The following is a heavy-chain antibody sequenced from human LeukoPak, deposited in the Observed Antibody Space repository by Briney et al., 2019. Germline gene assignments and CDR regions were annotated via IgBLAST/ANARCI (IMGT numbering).Heavy chain of an antibody. J-gene: IGHJ5*02. D-gene: IGHD3-10*01. CDR3: ARGPFTYGSVT. CDR2: INYSGST. CDR1: AGSISGNY. V-gene: IGHV4-59*01. Sequence: SETLSLTCTVSAGSISGNYWSWIRQPPGKGLEWIGYINYSGSTNYNPSLKSRVTISVDTSKNQFSLKLSSVTAADTAVYYCARGPFTYGSVTWGQGTLVTVSS.